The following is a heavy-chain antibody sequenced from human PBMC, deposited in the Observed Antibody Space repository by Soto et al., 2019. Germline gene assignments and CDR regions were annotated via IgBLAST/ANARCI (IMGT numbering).Heavy chain of an antibody. CDR1: GYTFTSYA. CDR3: ARESRIAAAGTTLYYYYYYMDV. Sequence: EASVKVSCKASGYTFTSYAMHWVRQAPGQRLEWMGWINAGNGNTKYSQKFQGRVTITRDTSASTAYMELSSLRSEDTAVYYCARESRIAAAGTTLYYYYYYMDVWGKGTTVTVSS. J-gene: IGHJ6*03. D-gene: IGHD6-13*01. V-gene: IGHV1-3*01. CDR2: INAGNGNT.